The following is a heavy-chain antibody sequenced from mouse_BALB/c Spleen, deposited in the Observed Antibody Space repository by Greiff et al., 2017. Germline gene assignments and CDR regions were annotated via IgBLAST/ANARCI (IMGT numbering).Heavy chain of an antibody. V-gene: IGHV1S81*02. J-gene: IGHJ3*01. CDR1: GYTFTSYY. Sequence: QVQLQQSGAELVKPGASVKLSCKASGYTFTSYYMYWVKQRPGQGLEWIGEINPSNGGTNFNEKFKSKATLTVDKSSSTAYMQLSSLTSEDSAVYYCTRCGDGRGGFAYWGQGTLVTVSA. D-gene: IGHD2-3*01. CDR2: INPSNGGT. CDR3: TRCGDGRGGFAY.